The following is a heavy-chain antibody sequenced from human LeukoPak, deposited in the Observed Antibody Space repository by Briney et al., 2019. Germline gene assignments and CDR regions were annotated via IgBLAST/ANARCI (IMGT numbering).Heavy chain of an antibody. CDR1: GFTFSSYA. Sequence: GGSLRLSCAASGFTFSSYAMSWVRQAPGKGLEWVSAISASGGSTYYADSVKGRFTISRDNSKNTQHLQMNSLRADDTAVYYCAKALWSGYYDYWGQGTLVTVSS. V-gene: IGHV3-23*01. CDR2: ISASGGST. J-gene: IGHJ4*02. CDR3: AKALWSGYYDY. D-gene: IGHD3-3*01.